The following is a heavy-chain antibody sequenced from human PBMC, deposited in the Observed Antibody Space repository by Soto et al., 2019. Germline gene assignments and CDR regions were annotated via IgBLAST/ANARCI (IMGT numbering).Heavy chain of an antibody. CDR3: ARDMGPRTFYNDCAMDV. CDR2: INPNSGGT. Sequence: QVQLVQSGAEVKKPGASVKVSCKASGYTFTGYYMHWVRQAPGQGLEWLGWINPNSGGTNYAQKFQDWVTMTRDTSTSTAYMELSRLRSDDTAVYYCARDMGPRTFYNDCAMDVWGQGTTVTVSS. CDR1: GYTFTGYY. J-gene: IGHJ6*02. D-gene: IGHD3-16*01. V-gene: IGHV1-2*04.